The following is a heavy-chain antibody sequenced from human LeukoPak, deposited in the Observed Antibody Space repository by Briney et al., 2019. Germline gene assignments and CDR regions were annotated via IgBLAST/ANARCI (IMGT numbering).Heavy chain of an antibody. Sequence: GGSLTLSCAASGFPFSSYEMNWVRQAPGKGLEWVSYISCSGSTIYYADSVNGQFTISRDNAKNSLYLQMNSLRAEDTAVYYCAELGITMIGGVWGKGTTVTISS. J-gene: IGHJ6*04. D-gene: IGHD3-10*02. CDR3: AELGITMIGGV. CDR2: ISCSGSTI. V-gene: IGHV3-48*03. CDR1: GFPFSSYE.